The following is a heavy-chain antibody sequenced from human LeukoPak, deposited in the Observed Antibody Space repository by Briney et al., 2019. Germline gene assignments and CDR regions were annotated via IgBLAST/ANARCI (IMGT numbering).Heavy chain of an antibody. J-gene: IGHJ4*02. Sequence: SETLSLTCNVSGGSVSRSNYYWACVRQPPGEGLEWIATINHGGGTHENPSLKSRVTISVDTSTNNFSLKLSSVTAADTAVYYCAKLEYWVRYWGRGTLVTVSS. CDR3: AKLEYWVRY. D-gene: IGHD2/OR15-2a*01. V-gene: IGHV4-39*02. CDR1: GGSVSRSNYY. CDR2: INHGGGT.